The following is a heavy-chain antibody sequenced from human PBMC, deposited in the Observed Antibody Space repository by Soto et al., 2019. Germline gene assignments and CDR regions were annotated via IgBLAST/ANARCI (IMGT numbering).Heavy chain of an antibody. Sequence: QVQLQESGPGLVKPSQTLSLTCTVSGGSISSGGYYWSWIRQHPGKGLEWIGYIYYSGSTYYNPSLKSRVTISVDTSKNQFSLKLSSVTAADTAVYYCARGDCSGGSCFPFDYWGQGTLVTVSS. CDR1: GGSISSGGYY. CDR2: IYYSGST. CDR3: ARGDCSGGSCFPFDY. D-gene: IGHD2-15*01. J-gene: IGHJ4*02. V-gene: IGHV4-31*03.